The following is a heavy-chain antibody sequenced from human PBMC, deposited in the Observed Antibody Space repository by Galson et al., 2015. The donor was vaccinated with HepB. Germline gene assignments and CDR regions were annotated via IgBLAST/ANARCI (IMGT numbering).Heavy chain of an antibody. D-gene: IGHD6-19*01. V-gene: IGHV3-33*01. CDR2: IWRDGTNK. CDR3: VRENNSGWYLDP. J-gene: IGHJ5*02. CDR1: GFIFSNYG. Sequence: SLRLSCAASGFIFSNYGMHWVRQAPGKGLEWVALIWRDGTNKYYSDSVKGRFPISRDNSKNILYLQMNTLRAEDTAVYYCVRENNSGWYLDPWGQGTLVTVSS.